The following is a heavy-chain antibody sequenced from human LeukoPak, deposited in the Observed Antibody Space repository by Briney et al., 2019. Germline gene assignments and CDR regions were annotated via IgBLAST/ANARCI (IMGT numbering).Heavy chain of an antibody. D-gene: IGHD3-22*01. J-gene: IGHJ6*02. CDR3: ARVPPYYYDSSGPGDYGMDV. V-gene: IGHV3-23*01. CDR2: ISGSGGST. Sequence: TGGSLRLSCAASGFTFSSYAMSWVRQAPGKGLEWVSAISGSGGSTYYADSVKGRFTISRDNAKNSLYLQMNSLRAEDTAVYYCARVPPYYYDSSGPGDYGMDVWGQGTTVTVSS. CDR1: GFTFSSYA.